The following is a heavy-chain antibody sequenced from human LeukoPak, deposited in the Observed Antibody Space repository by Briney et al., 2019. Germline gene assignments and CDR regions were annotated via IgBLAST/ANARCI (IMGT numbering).Heavy chain of an antibody. CDR1: GYTFTSYD. J-gene: IGHJ4*02. Sequence: GASVKVSCKASGYTFTSYDINWVRQASGQGLEWMGWMNPNTGNTGYAQKFQGRVTITRNTSISTVYMELSSLRSEDTAVYYCARGSSTAGTIDYWGQGTLVTVSS. CDR3: ARGSSTAGTIDY. CDR2: MNPNTGNT. D-gene: IGHD1/OR15-1a*01. V-gene: IGHV1-8*03.